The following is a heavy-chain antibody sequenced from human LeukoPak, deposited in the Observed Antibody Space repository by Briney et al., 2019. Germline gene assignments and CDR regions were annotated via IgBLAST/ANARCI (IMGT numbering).Heavy chain of an antibody. J-gene: IGHJ4*02. CDR3: ARDIGVAGWIDY. CDR2: IYYSGST. CDR1: GGSISSYY. D-gene: IGHD6-19*01. V-gene: IGHV4-59*01. Sequence: SETLSLTCTVSGGSISSYYWSWIRQPPGKGLEWIGYIYYSGSTNYNPSLKSRVTISVDTSKNQFSLKLSSVTAADTAVYYYARDIGVAGWIDYWGQGTLVTVSS.